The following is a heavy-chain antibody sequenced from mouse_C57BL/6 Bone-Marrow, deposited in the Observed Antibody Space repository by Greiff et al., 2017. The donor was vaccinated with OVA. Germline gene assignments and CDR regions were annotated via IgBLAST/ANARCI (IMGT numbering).Heavy chain of an antibody. J-gene: IGHJ4*01. Sequence: QVQLQQPGAELVMPGASVKLSCKASGYTFTSYWMHWVKQRPGQGLEWIGEIDPSDSYTNYNQKFKGKSTLTVANSSSTSYRQLSSLTSEDSAVYYCARPIRYYYGMDYWGQGTSVTVSS. CDR3: ARPIRYYYGMDY. CDR2: IDPSDSYT. V-gene: IGHV1-69*01. CDR1: GYTFTSYW.